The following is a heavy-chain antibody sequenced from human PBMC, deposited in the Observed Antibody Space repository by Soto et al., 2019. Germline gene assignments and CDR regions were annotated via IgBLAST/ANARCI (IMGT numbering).Heavy chain of an antibody. CDR2: ILYTVYT. CDR1: GGSISDYY. Sequence: SETLSLTCTVSGGSISDYYWSWIRQPPGKGLEWIGYILYTVYTNYNPSLKSRITISIDTSRNQFSLRPSSVTAADTAVYYCARERGEWFGDLLPQGCFDPWSHGTQVTFSS. V-gene: IGHV4-59*01. J-gene: IGHJ5*02. D-gene: IGHD3-10*01. CDR3: ARERGEWFGDLLPQGCFDP.